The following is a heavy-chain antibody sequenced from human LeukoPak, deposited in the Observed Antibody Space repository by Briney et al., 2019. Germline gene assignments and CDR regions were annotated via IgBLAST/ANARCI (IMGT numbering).Heavy chain of an antibody. CDR2: ISYDGSNK. CDR3: ARDSGGSHDAFDI. Sequence: QSGGSLRLSCAVSGFTFSSYAMHWVRQAPGKGLEWVAVISYDGSNKYYADSVKGRFTISRDNSKNTLYLQMNSLRAEDTAVYYCARDSGGSHDAFDIWGQGTMVTVSS. J-gene: IGHJ3*02. V-gene: IGHV3-30*04. D-gene: IGHD1-26*01. CDR1: GFTFSSYA.